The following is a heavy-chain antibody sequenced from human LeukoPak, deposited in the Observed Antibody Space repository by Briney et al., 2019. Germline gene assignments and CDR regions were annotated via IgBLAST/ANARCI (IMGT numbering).Heavy chain of an antibody. D-gene: IGHD3-10*01. CDR1: GYTFTGYY. CDR2: INPNSGGT. J-gene: IGHJ3*02. CDR3: ARDPRFGLSADAFDI. V-gene: IGHV1-2*02. Sequence: ASVKVSCKASGYTFTGYYMHWVRQAPGQGLEWMGWINPNSGGTNYAQKFQARVTMTRDPSISPAYMELSRLRSDETAVYYCARDPRFGLSADAFDIWGQGTMVTVSS.